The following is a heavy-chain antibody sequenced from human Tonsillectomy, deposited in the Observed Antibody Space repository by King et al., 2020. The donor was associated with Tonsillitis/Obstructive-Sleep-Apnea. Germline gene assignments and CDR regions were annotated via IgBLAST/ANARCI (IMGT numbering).Heavy chain of an antibody. V-gene: IGHV3-33*01. CDR2: IWYDGSNK. Sequence: QVQLVESGGGVVQPGRSLRLSCAASGFTFSAYGMHWVRQAPGKGLEWVAVIWYDGSNKYYADSVKGRFTISRDNSKNTLYLQMNSLRAEDTAVYYCSIQTTAQHYYYYGMHVWGQGTTDTVSS. D-gene: IGHD4-17*01. CDR1: GFTFSAYG. CDR3: SIQTTAQHYYYYGMHV. J-gene: IGHJ6*02.